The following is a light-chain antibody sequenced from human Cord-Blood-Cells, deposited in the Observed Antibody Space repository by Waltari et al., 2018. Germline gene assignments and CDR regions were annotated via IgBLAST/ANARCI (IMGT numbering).Light chain of an antibody. CDR2: GAS. CDR3: QQYGSSPPGFT. CDR1: QSVSCSD. Sequence: VLTQSPGTLSLSPGARATLSCRSSQSVSCSDLAWSQQKPGQTPRLLIYGASSRDTGITDRFSGSGSGTDFTLTISRLEPEDIAVYYCQQYGSSPPGFTFGGGTKVEI. V-gene: IGKV3-20*01. J-gene: IGKJ4*01.